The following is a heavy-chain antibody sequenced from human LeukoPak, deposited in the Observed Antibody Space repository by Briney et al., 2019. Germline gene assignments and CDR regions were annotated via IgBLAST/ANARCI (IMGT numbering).Heavy chain of an antibody. J-gene: IGHJ4*02. CDR2: ISYDGSIK. V-gene: IGHV3-30-3*01. CDR1: GFTFSSHA. Sequence: PGGSLRLSCAASGFTFSSHAMHWVRQAPGKGLEWVAFISYDGSIKYYADSVKGRFTISRDNSKNTLYLQMSSLRTEDTAVYYCARDLSTKYSCDYWGQGTLVSVSS. CDR3: ARDLSTKYSCDY. D-gene: IGHD2-2*01.